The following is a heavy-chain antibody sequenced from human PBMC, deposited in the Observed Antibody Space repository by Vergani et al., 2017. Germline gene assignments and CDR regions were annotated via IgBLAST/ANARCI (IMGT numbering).Heavy chain of an antibody. CDR3: ARLYCSSTSCWFDP. Sequence: EVQLLESGGGLVQPGGSLRLSCAASGFTFSSYAMSWVRQAPGKGLEWVSAISGSGGSTYYADSVKGRFTISRDNAKNTLYLQMNSLRAEDTAVYYCARLYCSSTSCWFDPWGQGTLVTVSS. CDR1: GFTFSSYA. D-gene: IGHD2-2*01. CDR2: ISGSGGST. V-gene: IGHV3-23*01. J-gene: IGHJ5*02.